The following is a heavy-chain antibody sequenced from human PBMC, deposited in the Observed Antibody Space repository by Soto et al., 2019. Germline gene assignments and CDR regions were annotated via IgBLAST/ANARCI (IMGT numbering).Heavy chain of an antibody. D-gene: IGHD3-22*01. CDR1: GFPFSSYG. V-gene: IGHV3-30*18. CDR2: ISYDGSNK. CDR3: AKEHYYDTRPPEARYYYYGMDV. Sequence: GGSLRLSCAASGFPFSSYGMHGVRQAPGKGLEWVAVISYDGSNKYYADSVKGRFTISRDNSKNTLYLQMNSLRAEDTAVYYCAKEHYYDTRPPEARYYYYGMDVWGQGT. J-gene: IGHJ6*02.